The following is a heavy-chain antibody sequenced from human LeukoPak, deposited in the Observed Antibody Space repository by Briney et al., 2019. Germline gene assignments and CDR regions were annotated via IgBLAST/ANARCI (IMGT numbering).Heavy chain of an antibody. CDR3: ARTYGSSGLGYFDL. V-gene: IGHV4-59*01. J-gene: IGHJ2*01. CDR1: GGSISSYY. D-gene: IGHD6-13*01. Sequence: PSETLSLTCTVSGGSISSYYWSWIRQPPGKGLEWIGYIYYSGNTNYSPSLKSRLTISVDTSKNQFSLKLSSVTAADTAVYYCARTYGSSGLGYFDLWGRGTLVTVSS. CDR2: IYYSGNT.